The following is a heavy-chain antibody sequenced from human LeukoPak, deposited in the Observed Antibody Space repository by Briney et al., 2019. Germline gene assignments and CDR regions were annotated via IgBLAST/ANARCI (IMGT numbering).Heavy chain of an antibody. CDR2: INPNSGGT. CDR3: ARDYSGSSWEGVLVY. D-gene: IGHD6-13*01. J-gene: IGHJ4*02. V-gene: IGHV1-2*02. Sequence: GASVKVSCKASGYTFTGYYMHWVRQAPGQGLEWMGWINPNSGGTNYAQKFQGRVTMTRDTSISTAYMELSRLRSDDTAVYYCARDYSGSSWEGVLVYWGQGTLVTVSS. CDR1: GYTFTGYY.